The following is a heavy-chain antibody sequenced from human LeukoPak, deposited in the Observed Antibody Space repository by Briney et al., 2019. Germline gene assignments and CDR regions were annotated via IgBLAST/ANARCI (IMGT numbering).Heavy chain of an antibody. Sequence: EASVKVSCKASGYTFTGYYMHWVRQAPGQGLGRMGWINPNSGGTNNAQKFQGRVTMTRDTSISTACMELSRLRSDDTAVYYCARGLGPIDYWGQGTLVTVSS. D-gene: IGHD7-27*01. J-gene: IGHJ4*02. CDR2: INPNSGGT. CDR3: ARGLGPIDY. V-gene: IGHV1-2*02. CDR1: GYTFTGYY.